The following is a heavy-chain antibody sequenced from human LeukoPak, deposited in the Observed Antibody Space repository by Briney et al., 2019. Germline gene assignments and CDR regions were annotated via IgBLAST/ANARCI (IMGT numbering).Heavy chain of an antibody. V-gene: IGHV3-48*02. Sequence: GGSLRLSCAASGFTFSRYSMNWVRQAPGKGLEWVSYISSSSSTVYYADSLKGRFTISRDNAKNSLYLQMNSLKDEDTAVYYCARAQTYYGSGSYLYWGQGTLVTVSS. CDR1: GFTFSRYS. D-gene: IGHD3-10*01. J-gene: IGHJ4*02. CDR2: ISSSSSTV. CDR3: ARAQTYYGSGSYLY.